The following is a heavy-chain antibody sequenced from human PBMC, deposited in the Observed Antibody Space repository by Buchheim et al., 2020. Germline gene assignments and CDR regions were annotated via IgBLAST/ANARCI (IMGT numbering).Heavy chain of an antibody. CDR3: ARAHLGGYYTRYYYYYGMDV. CDR1: GGSFSGYY. V-gene: IGHV4-34*01. J-gene: IGHJ6*02. Sequence: QVQLQQWGAGLLKPSETLSLTCAVYGGSFSGYYWSWIRQPPGKGLEWIGEINHSGSTNYNPSLKSRVTISVDTSKNQFSLKLSSVTAADTAVYYCARAHLGGYYTRYYYYYGMDVWGQGTT. CDR2: INHSGST. D-gene: IGHD3-3*01.